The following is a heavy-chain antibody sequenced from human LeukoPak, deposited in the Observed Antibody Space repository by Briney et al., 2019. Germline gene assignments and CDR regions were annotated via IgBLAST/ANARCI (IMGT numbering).Heavy chain of an antibody. CDR2: ISYDGSNK. J-gene: IGHJ4*02. D-gene: IGHD5-24*01. V-gene: IGHV3-30-3*01. Sequence: GGSLRLSCAASGFTFSSYAMHWVRQAPGKGLEWVAVISYDGSNKYYADSVKGRFTISRDNSKNTLYLQMNSLRAEDTAVYYCAKEGGMATIRSRYYFDYWGQGTLVTVSS. CDR3: AKEGGMATIRSRYYFDY. CDR1: GFTFSSYA.